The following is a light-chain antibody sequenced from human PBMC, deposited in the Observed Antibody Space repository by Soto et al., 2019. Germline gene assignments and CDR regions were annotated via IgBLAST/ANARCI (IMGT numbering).Light chain of an antibody. Sequence: EIVMTQSPATLSVSPGERATLSCRASQSVSSNLAWYQQKPGQAPRLLIYGASTRATGIPARFSGSGSGTEFTLTISILQSEDFAVYYCQQYNNCPGTFGQGTKVDIK. J-gene: IGKJ1*01. CDR3: QQYNNCPGT. CDR2: GAS. CDR1: QSVSSN. V-gene: IGKV3-15*01.